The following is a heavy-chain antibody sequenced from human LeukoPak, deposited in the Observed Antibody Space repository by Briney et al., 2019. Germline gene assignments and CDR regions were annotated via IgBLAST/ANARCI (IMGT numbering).Heavy chain of an antibody. V-gene: IGHV4-4*02. CDR3: ARAYSSSWYVYY. CDR2: IYHSGST. CDR1: GGSISSSNW. D-gene: IGHD6-13*01. J-gene: IGHJ4*02. Sequence: PSETLSLTCAVSGGSISSSNWWSWVRQPPGQGLEWIGEIYHSGSTNYNPSLKSRVTISVDKSKNQFSLKLSSVTAADTAVYYCARAYSSSWYVYYWGQGTLVTVSS.